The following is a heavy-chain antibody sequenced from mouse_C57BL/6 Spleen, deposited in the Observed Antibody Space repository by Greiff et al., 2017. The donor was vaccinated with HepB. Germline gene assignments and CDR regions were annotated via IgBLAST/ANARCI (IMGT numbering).Heavy chain of an antibody. CDR3: ARREVYGNYPYYLDY. CDR1: GYTFTDYY. CDR2: INPYNGGT. Sequence: EVQLVESGPVLVKPGASVKMSCKASGYTFTDYYMNWVKQSHGKSLEWIGVINPYNGGTSYNQKFKGKATLTVDKSSSTAYMELNSLTSEDSAVYYCARREVYGNYPYYLDYWGQGTTLTVSS. V-gene: IGHV1-19*01. J-gene: IGHJ2*01. D-gene: IGHD2-1*01.